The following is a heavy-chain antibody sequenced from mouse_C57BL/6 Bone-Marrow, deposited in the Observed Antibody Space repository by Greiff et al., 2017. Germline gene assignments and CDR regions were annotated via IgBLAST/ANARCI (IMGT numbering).Heavy chain of an antibody. D-gene: IGHD2-12*01. CDR1: GYTFTSYW. CDR2: IYPGTSGT. CDR3: TRYDYMAY. J-gene: IGHJ3*01. Sequence: VQLQQSGPVLARPGASVKMSCKASGYTFTSYWMHWVKQRPGKGLEWIGAIYPGTSGTSYNQKFKGKATLTAVTSTSTAYMELSSLTNEDSAVYYCTRYDYMAYWGQGTLVTVSA. V-gene: IGHV1-5*01.